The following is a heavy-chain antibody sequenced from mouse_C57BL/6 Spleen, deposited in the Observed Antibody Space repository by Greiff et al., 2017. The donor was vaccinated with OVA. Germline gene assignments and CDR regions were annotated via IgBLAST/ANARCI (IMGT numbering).Heavy chain of an antibody. CDR1: GFTFSSYG. Sequence: EVKVVESGGDLVKPGGSLKLSCAASGFTFSSYGMSWVRQTPDKRLEWVATISSGGSYTYYPDSVKGRFTISRDNAKNTLYLQMSSLKSEDTAMYYCARYYYGSDYAMDYWGQGTSVTVSS. CDR2: ISSGGSYT. D-gene: IGHD1-1*01. CDR3: ARYYYGSDYAMDY. V-gene: IGHV5-6*01. J-gene: IGHJ4*01.